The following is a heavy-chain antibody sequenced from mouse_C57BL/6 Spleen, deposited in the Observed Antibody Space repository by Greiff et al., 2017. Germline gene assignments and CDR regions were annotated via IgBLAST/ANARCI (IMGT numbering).Heavy chain of an antibody. CDR1: GYTFTEYT. CDR2: IYPGSGSI. CDR3: SRHEDFYVYEGFAY. V-gene: IGHV1-62-2*01. Sequence: QVQLQQSGAELVKPGASVKLSCKASGYTFTEYTIHWVKQRPGQGLEWIGWIYPGSGSIKYNEKFKDKATLTADKSSSTVYMELSRLPSDDSAVYFCSRHEDFYVYEGFAYWGQGTLVTVSA. J-gene: IGHJ3*01. D-gene: IGHD2-2*01.